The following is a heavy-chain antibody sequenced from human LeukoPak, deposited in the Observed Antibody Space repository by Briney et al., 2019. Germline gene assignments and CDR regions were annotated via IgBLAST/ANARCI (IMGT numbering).Heavy chain of an antibody. D-gene: IGHD6-19*01. V-gene: IGHV1-46*01. J-gene: IGHJ4*02. Sequence: ASVKVSCKASGYTFTDYYIHWVRQAPGQGLEWMGIINSSGGTTSYAQKFQGRVTMTRDTSTSTVYMELSSLRSEDTAVYYCARGGWYYFDYWGQGTLVTVSS. CDR1: GYTFTDYY. CDR3: ARGGWYYFDY. CDR2: INSSGGTT.